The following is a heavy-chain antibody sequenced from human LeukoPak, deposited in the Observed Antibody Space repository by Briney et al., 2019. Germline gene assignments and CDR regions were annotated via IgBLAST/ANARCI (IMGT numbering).Heavy chain of an antibody. D-gene: IGHD3-3*01. CDR3: ARGLEWLLYYFDY. J-gene: IGHJ4*02. CDR1: GYTFTGYY. CDR2: INPNSGGT. V-gene: IGHV1-2*02. Sequence: ASVKVSCKAPGYTFTGYYMHWVRQAPGQGLEWMGWINPNSGGTNYAQKFQGRVTMTRDTSISTAYMELSRLRSDDTAVYYCARGLEWLLYYFDYWGQGTLVTVSS.